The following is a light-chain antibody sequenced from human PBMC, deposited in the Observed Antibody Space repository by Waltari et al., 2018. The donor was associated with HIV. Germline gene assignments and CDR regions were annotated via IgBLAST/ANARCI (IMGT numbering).Light chain of an antibody. CDR3: QQHNTYPLT. J-gene: IGKJ3*01. Sequence: DILLTQSPSFLSASVGARVTISCRANQGIRNYLAWYQQRPGRAPKLLIFSASVLQAGVPSRFSASGSGTQFTLTITALQPEDFATYYCQQHNTYPLTFGPGT. V-gene: IGKV1-9*01. CDR2: SAS. CDR1: QGIRNY.